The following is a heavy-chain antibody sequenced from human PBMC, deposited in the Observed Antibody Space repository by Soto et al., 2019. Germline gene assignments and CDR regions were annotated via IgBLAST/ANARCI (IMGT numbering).Heavy chain of an antibody. D-gene: IGHD3-10*01. Sequence: ASVKVSCKASGYTFTSYYMHWVRQAPGQGLEWMGIINPSGGSTSYAQKFQGRVTMTRDTSTSTVYMELSSLRSEDTAVYYCAREGVKTYYYGSGTPDYWGQGTLVTVS. V-gene: IGHV1-46*01. CDR1: GYTFTSYY. J-gene: IGHJ4*02. CDR2: INPSGGST. CDR3: AREGVKTYYYGSGTPDY.